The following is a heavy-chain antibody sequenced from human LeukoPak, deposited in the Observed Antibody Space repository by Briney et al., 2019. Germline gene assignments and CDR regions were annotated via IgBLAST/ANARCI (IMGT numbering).Heavy chain of an antibody. CDR1: GGSISNYY. CDR2: IYYSGTT. Sequence: SETLSLTCTVSGGSISNYYGSWIRQPPGKGLECMGYIYYSGTTNYNPPLKSRVTISVDTSKNQFSLKLSSVTAADTAVYYCARHGGYSSPYLHWGQGTLVTVSS. D-gene: IGHD6-13*01. J-gene: IGHJ1*01. V-gene: IGHV4-59*08. CDR3: ARHGGYSSPYLH.